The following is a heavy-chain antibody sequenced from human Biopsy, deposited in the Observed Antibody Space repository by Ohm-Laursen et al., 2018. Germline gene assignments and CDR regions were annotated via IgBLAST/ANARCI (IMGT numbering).Heavy chain of an antibody. CDR3: ARGANPFHY. V-gene: IGHV3-48*01. Sequence: GQTLSLTCAASGFTFTSSSMNWVRQAPGKGLEWVSFISSGSSPIYYADSVKGRFTISRDDAKNSLYLQMNSLRAEDTAVYYGARGANPFHYWGRGTLVTVSS. J-gene: IGHJ4*02. D-gene: IGHD4/OR15-4a*01. CDR2: ISSGSSPI. CDR1: GFTFTSSS.